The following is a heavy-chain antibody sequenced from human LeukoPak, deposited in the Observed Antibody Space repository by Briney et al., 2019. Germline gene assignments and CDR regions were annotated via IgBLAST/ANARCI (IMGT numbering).Heavy chain of an antibody. CDR2: ISPNSGVT. CDR3: AREASGSWFDP. J-gene: IGHJ5*02. V-gene: IGHV1-2*02. Sequence: ASVKVSCKASGYTFNDYYMHWVRQAPGQGLEWIGWISPNSGVTKYAQKFQGRVTMTRDTSISTVYMELSRLTSDDTAVYYCAREASGSWFDPWGQGNLVTVSS. D-gene: IGHD1-26*01. CDR1: GYTFNDYY.